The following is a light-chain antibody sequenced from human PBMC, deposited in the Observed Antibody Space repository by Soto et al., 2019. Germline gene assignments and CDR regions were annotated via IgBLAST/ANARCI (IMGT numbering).Light chain of an antibody. CDR3: CSYAGSYTLL. CDR2: DVS. J-gene: IGLJ3*02. V-gene: IGLV2-11*01. Sequence: QSALTQPRSVSGSPGQSVTISCTGTSSDVGGYNYVSWYQQQPGKAPKLMIYDVSKRPSGVPDRFSGSKSGNTASLTISGLQAENEADYCCCSYAGSYTLLFGGGTKVTVL. CDR1: SSDVGGYNY.